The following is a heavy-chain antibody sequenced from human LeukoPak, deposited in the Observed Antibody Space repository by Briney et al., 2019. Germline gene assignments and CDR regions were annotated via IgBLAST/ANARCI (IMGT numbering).Heavy chain of an antibody. Sequence: KPSETLSLTCTVSGGSIGSSSYCWGWIRQPPGKGLEWIGSIYNSGNTHYNSSLKSRVTISVDTSKNQFSLTLTSVTAADTAVYYCARHRWTGTFNFDQWGQGTLVTVSP. CDR1: GGSIGSSSYC. J-gene: IGHJ4*02. CDR3: ARHRWTGTFNFDQ. CDR2: IYNSGNT. V-gene: IGHV4-39*01. D-gene: IGHD1-1*01.